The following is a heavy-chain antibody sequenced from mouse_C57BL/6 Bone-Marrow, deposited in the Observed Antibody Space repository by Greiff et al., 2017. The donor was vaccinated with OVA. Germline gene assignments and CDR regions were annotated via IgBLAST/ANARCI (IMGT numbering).Heavy chain of an antibody. D-gene: IGHD4-1*01. Sequence: QVQLQQPGAELVKPGASVKLSCKASGYTFTSYWMHWVKQRPGQGLEWIGMIHPNSGSTNYNEKFKSKATLTVDKSSSTAYMQLSSLPSEDSAVYYCARKLGGYFDYWGQGTTLTVSS. CDR2: IHPNSGST. CDR1: GYTFTSYW. V-gene: IGHV1-64*01. J-gene: IGHJ2*01. CDR3: ARKLGGYFDY.